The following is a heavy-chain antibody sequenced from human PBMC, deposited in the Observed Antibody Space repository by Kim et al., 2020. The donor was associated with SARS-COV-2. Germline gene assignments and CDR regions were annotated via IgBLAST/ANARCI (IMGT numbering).Heavy chain of an antibody. D-gene: IGHD3-10*01. V-gene: IGHV1-69*04. CDR1: GGTFSSYA. J-gene: IGHJ5*02. Sequence: SVKVSCKASGGTFSSYAISWVRQAPGQGLEWMGRIIPILGIANYAQKFQGRVTITADKSTSTAYMELSSLRSEDTAVYYCARGRTMVRGVHSHWFDPWGQGTLVTVSS. CDR2: IIPILGIA. CDR3: ARGRTMVRGVHSHWFDP.